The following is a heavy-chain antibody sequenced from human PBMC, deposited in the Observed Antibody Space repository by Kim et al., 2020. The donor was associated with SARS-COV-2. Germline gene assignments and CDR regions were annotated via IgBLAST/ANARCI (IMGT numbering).Heavy chain of an antibody. Sequence: SETLSLTCGVHGGSFSGYFWSWIRQTPGKGLEWIGEINDSGKINYNPSLKSRVTISLDKSKNQFSLNLASVTAADTALYYCARNDCWSGPTAIEGFDVWG. CDR3: ARNDCWSGPTAIEGFDV. CDR2: INDSGKI. CDR1: GGSFSGYF. V-gene: IGHV4-34*01. D-gene: IGHD3-3*01. J-gene: IGHJ3*01.